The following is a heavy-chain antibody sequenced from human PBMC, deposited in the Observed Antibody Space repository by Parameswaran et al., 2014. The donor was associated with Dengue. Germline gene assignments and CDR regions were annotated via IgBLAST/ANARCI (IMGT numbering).Heavy chain of an antibody. CDR2: ISSSGSTI. D-gene: IGHD3-10*01. J-gene: IGHJ1*01. Sequence: RWIRQPPGKGLEWVSYISSSGSTIYYADSVKGRFTISRDNAKNSLYLQMNSLRAEDTAVYYCARAPDYYGSGNPLTAEYFQHWGQGTLVTVSS. CDR3: ARAPDYYGSGNPLTAEYFQH. V-gene: IGHV3-11*04.